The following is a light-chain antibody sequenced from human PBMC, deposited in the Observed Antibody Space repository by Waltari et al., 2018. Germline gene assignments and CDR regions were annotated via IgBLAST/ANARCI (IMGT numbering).Light chain of an antibody. CDR2: GNS. V-gene: IGLV1-40*01. CDR3: QSYDSSLSGSL. CDR1: SSTIGDGYD. J-gene: IGLJ2*01. Sequence: QSGLTQPPSVSGAPGQRVTISCTGSSSTIGDGYDVTWYQLLPGTAPKLLIYGNSNRPSGVPDRFSGSKSGTSASLAITGLQAEDEAGYYCQSYDSSLSGSLFGGGTKLTVL.